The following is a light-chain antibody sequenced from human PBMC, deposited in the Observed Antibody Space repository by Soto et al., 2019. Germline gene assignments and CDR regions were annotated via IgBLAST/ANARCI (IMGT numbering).Light chain of an antibody. CDR3: QKYNNWPPLT. V-gene: IGKV3D-15*01. CDR2: GAS. CDR1: QSVSSN. J-gene: IGKJ4*01. Sequence: EIVMTQSPATLSVSAGERVTLSCRASQSVSSNLAWYQQKPGQAPRLLIYGASTRATGIPARFSGSGSGTDFTLTISSLQSEDFAVYYCQKYNNWPPLTFGGGTKVEIK.